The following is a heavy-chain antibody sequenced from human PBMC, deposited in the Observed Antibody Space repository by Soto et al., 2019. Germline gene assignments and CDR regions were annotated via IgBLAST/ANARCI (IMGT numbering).Heavy chain of an antibody. V-gene: IGHV3-23*01. D-gene: IGHD1-26*01. Sequence: EVQLLESGGGLVQPGGSLRLSCAASGFAFSGYAMNWVRQAPGKGLEWVSTIIGSGVSTYSADSLKGRFTISRDNSKNTLYLQMNGLRAEDTAVYYCAKGSLSGTYSHFDYWGQGTLVTVSS. CDR2: IIGSGVST. J-gene: IGHJ4*02. CDR1: GFAFSGYA. CDR3: AKGSLSGTYSHFDY.